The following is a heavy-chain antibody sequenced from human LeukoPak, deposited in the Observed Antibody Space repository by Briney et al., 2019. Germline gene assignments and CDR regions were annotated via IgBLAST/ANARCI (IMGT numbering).Heavy chain of an antibody. CDR1: GYRFTSYW. CDR2: IYPGDSDT. Sequence: GESLQISCKGSGYRFTSYWIGWVRQLPGKGLEGMGIIYPGDSDTRYSTSFQGEVTISADKSISTAYLQWSSLKASHTPMYYCARRDDILTGYPLDPWGQGTLVTVSS. CDR3: ARRDDILTGYPLDP. J-gene: IGHJ5*02. V-gene: IGHV5-51*01. D-gene: IGHD3-9*01.